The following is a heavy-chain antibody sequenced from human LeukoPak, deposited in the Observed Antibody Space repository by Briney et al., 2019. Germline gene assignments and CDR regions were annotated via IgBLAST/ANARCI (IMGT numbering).Heavy chain of an antibody. CDR3: ARTPLVRYFDS. CDR2: VSGSAGTT. Sequence: GGSLRLSCAASGFTFSTYAMSWVRRARGKGLEWVSAVSGSAGTTYYAASVKGRFTISRDNSKNTLYLQMNSLRAEDTALYYCARTPLVRYFDSWGQGTLVTVSS. D-gene: IGHD2-2*01. CDR1: GFTFSTYA. J-gene: IGHJ4*02. V-gene: IGHV3-23*01.